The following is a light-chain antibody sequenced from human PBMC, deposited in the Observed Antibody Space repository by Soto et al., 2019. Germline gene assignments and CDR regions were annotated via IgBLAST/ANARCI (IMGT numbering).Light chain of an antibody. V-gene: IGLV2-14*01. CDR2: EVS. CDR3: SSYTTTNTLV. J-gene: IGLJ1*01. CDR1: SSDVGAYRY. Sequence: QSALTQPASVSGSPGQSITISCTGTSSDVGAYRYVSWYQQHPGKAPKLIIYEVSNRPSGVSNRFSGSKSGNTASLTVSELQAEDEADYYCSSYTTTNTLVFGTGTKVTV.